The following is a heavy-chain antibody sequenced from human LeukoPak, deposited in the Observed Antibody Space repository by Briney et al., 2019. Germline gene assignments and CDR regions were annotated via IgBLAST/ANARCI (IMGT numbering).Heavy chain of an antibody. CDR3: ARVRTHNSRPFDY. D-gene: IGHD6-13*01. J-gene: IGHJ4*02. V-gene: IGHV3-74*01. CDR1: GFTFSSYW. CDR2: INTDGSST. Sequence: TGGSLRLSCAASGFTFSSYWMHWVRHAPGKGLVWVSRINTDGSSTSYADSVKGRFTISRDNAKNTLYLQMNSLRAEDTAVYYCARVRTHNSRPFDYWGQGTLVTVSS.